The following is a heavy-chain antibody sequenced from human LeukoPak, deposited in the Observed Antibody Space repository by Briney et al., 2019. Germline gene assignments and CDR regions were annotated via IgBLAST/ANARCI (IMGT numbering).Heavy chain of an antibody. CDR1: GFTFSSYS. CDR2: ISSSSSYI. J-gene: IGHJ6*03. D-gene: IGHD3-10*01. V-gene: IGHV3-21*01. CDR3: ARAVYDSGSYLMDV. Sequence: GGSLRLSCAASGFTFSSYSMNWVRQAPGKGLEWVSSISSSSSYIDYADSVKGRFTISRDNAKNSLYLQMNSLRAEDTAVYYCARAVYDSGSYLMDVWGKGTTVTVSS.